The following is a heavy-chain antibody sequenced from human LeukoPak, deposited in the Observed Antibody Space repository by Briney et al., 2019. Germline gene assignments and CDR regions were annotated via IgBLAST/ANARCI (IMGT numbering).Heavy chain of an antibody. J-gene: IGHJ4*02. D-gene: IGHD6-13*01. CDR3: AEVSGSWTGFDY. V-gene: IGHV3-30*02. CDR1: GFTFSNYG. CDR2: IRYDGGNK. Sequence: HPGGSLRLSCAASGFTFSNYGMHWVRQAPGKGLEWVAFIRYDGGNKYYADSVKGRFTISRHNSNNTLYLQMNSLRAEDTAVYYCAEVSGSWTGFDYWGQGTLVTVSS.